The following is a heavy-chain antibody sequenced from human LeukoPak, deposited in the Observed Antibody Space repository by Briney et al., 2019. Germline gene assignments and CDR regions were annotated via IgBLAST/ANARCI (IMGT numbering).Heavy chain of an antibody. CDR1: GYTFTSYA. J-gene: IGHJ4*02. CDR3: ARVAGLIVATDLDY. CDR2: INTNTGNP. Sequence: GASVKVSCKASGYTFTSYAMNWARQAPGQGLEWMGWINTNTGNPTYAQGFTGRFVFSLDTSVSTAYLQISSLKAEDTAVYYCARVAGLIVATDLDYWGQGTLVTVSS. V-gene: IGHV7-4-1*02. D-gene: IGHD5-12*01.